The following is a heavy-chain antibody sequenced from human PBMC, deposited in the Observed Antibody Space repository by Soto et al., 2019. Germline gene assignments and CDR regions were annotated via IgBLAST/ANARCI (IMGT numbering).Heavy chain of an antibody. V-gene: IGHV4-30-4*01. CDR1: GGSISSGDYY. Sequence: QVQLQESGPGLVKPSQTLSLTCTVSGGSISSGDYYWSWIRQPPGKGLEWIGYIYYSGSTYYNPSLKSRVTISVVTSKNQFSLKLSSVTAADTAVYYCARGTTVVTRGDWFDPWGQGTLVTVSS. J-gene: IGHJ5*02. D-gene: IGHD4-17*01. CDR3: ARGTTVVTRGDWFDP. CDR2: IYYSGST.